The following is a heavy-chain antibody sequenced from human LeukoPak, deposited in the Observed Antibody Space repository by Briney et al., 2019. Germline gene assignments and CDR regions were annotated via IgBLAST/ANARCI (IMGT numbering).Heavy chain of an antibody. CDR3: AKDLDSEWLMTDY. D-gene: IGHD6-19*01. J-gene: IGHJ4*02. Sequence: GGSLRLSCAASGFTFSSYAMSWVRQAPGKGLEWVSAISGSGGSTYYADSVKGRFTISRDNSKNTLYLQMNSLRAEDTAVYDCAKDLDSEWLMTDYWGQGTLVTVSS. CDR1: GFTFSSYA. V-gene: IGHV3-23*01. CDR2: ISGSGGST.